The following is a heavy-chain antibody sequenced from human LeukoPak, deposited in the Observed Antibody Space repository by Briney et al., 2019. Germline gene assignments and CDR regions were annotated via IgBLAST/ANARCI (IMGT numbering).Heavy chain of an antibody. CDR2: ISWNSGSI. Sequence: GRSLRLSCAASGFTFDDYAMHWVRQAPVKGLEWVSGISWNSGSIGYADSVKGRFTISRDNAKNSLYLQMNSLRAEDTALYYCAKDSIAAAGTYNFYYYVMDVWGQGTTVTVSS. CDR1: GFTFDDYA. CDR3: AKDSIAAAGTYNFYYYVMDV. V-gene: IGHV3-9*01. J-gene: IGHJ6*02. D-gene: IGHD6-13*01.